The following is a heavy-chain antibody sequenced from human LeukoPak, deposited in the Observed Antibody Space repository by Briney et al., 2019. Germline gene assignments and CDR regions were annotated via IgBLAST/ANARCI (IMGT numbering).Heavy chain of an antibody. CDR3: ARAFDILTGYYALVEGFDI. J-gene: IGHJ3*02. Sequence: GGSLRLSCAASGFTFSSYEINWVRQAPGKGLEWVSYIASSGSPKDYADSVKGRFTISRDNAKNSVYLQMNSLRAEDTAVYFCARAFDILTGYYALVEGFDIWGQGTMVTVSS. CDR1: GFTFSSYE. CDR2: IASSGSPK. V-gene: IGHV3-48*03. D-gene: IGHD3-9*01.